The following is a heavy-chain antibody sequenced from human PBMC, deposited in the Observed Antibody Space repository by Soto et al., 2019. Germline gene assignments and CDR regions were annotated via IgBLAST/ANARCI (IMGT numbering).Heavy chain of an antibody. CDR3: ATVYFYDSSADYYFDY. V-gene: IGHV3-49*04. Sequence: GGSLRLSXAASGFTFSNAWMSWVRQAPGKGLEWVGFISSQAFGGTTEYAASVEGRFTISTDESKTIAYLQMNSLKAADTAVYFCATVYFYDSSADYYFDYWGQGTLVTVSS. D-gene: IGHD3-22*01. J-gene: IGHJ4*02. CDR2: ISSQAFGGTT. CDR1: GFTFSNAW.